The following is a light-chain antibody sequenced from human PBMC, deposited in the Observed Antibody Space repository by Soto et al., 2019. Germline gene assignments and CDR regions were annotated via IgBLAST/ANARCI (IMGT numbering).Light chain of an antibody. V-gene: IGKV3-20*01. J-gene: IGKJ1*01. Sequence: EIVSTQSPGTLSLSPGARATLSCRASQSVSSSYLAWYQQKPGQAPRLLIYGASSRATGIPDRFSGSGSGTDFTLTISRLEPEDFAVYYCQQYGSSPTTFGQGTKVEIK. CDR1: QSVSSSY. CDR2: GAS. CDR3: QQYGSSPTT.